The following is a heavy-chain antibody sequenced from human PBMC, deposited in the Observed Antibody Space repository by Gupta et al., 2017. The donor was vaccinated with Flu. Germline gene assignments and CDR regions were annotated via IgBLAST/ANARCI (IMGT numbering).Heavy chain of an antibody. CDR2: IYYNGAT. Sequence: QVQLQESGPGLVKPSETLSLTCTVSDGSISGYYWSWIRQTPGKGLEWIGYIYYNGATNYNPSLRSRVTISVDTSKNQFSLNLSSVTAADTAVYYCARDTWESGNLLLEYWGQGNLVTVSS. V-gene: IGHV4-59*01. CDR3: ARDTWESGNLLLEY. J-gene: IGHJ4*02. D-gene: IGHD1-1*01. CDR1: DGSISGYY.